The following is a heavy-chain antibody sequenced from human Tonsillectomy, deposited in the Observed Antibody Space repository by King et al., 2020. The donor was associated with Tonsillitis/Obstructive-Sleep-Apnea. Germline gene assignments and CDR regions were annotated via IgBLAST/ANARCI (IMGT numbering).Heavy chain of an antibody. V-gene: IGHV7-4-1*02. CDR3: ARDPRALRRLARWQTPLFDY. D-gene: IGHD4-23*01. CDR2: INTNTGNP. J-gene: IGHJ4*02. CDR1: GYTFTSYA. Sequence: QLVQSGSELKKPGASVKVSCKASGYTFTSYAMNWVRQAPGQGLEWMGWINTNTGNPTYAQGFTGRFVFSLDTSVSTAYLQISSLKAEDTAVYYCARDPRALRRLARWQTPLFDYWGQGTLVTVSS.